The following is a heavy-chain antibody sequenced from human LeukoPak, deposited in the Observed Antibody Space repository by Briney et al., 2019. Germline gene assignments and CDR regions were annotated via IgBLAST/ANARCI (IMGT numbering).Heavy chain of an antibody. CDR2: IYPGDSET. D-gene: IGHD5-24*01. J-gene: IGHJ4*02. Sequence: GESLKISCKGSGYNFISYWIGWVRQMLGKGLEWMGIIYPGDSETRYRPSFQGQVTISADKSISTAYLQWSSLKASDTAMYYCSRRPGAYNDYWGQGTLVTVSS. CDR1: GYNFISYW. V-gene: IGHV5-51*01. CDR3: SRRPGAYNDY.